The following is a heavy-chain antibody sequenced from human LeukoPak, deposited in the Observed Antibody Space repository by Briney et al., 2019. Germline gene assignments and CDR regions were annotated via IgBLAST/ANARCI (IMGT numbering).Heavy chain of an antibody. CDR1: GYSISSGYY. D-gene: IGHD4-23*01. CDR3: ARDRYGGNSGEFDY. J-gene: IGHJ4*02. CDR2: IYHSGST. V-gene: IGHV4-38-2*02. Sequence: PSETLSLTCTVSGYSISSGYYWGWIRQPPGKGLEWIGSIYHSGSTYYNPSLKSRVTISVDTSKNQFSLKVSSVTAADTAVYYCARDRYGGNSGEFDYWGQGTLVTVSS.